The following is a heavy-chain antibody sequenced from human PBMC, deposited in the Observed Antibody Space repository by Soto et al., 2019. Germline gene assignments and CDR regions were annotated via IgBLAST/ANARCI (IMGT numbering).Heavy chain of an antibody. Sequence: GASVKVSCKASGSDFIKYPVHWVRQAPGQMLEWMGWINTGNGNPKYSQNFQDSVTITSDTSASTAYLELGSLRFDDTAVYYWARVLGSGYYFDDWGQGTPVTVSS. V-gene: IGHV1-3*04. CDR1: GSDFIKYP. CDR3: ARVLGSGYYFDD. J-gene: IGHJ4*02. D-gene: IGHD1-26*01. CDR2: INTGNGNP.